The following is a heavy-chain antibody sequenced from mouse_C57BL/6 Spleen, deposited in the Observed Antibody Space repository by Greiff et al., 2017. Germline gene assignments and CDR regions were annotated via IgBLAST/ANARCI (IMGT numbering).Heavy chain of an antibody. V-gene: IGHV5-4*01. CDR3: ARASSGYGDYFDY. CDR1: GFTFSSYA. D-gene: IGHD3-2*02. CDR2: ISDGGSYT. Sequence: EVQVVESGGGLVKPGGSLKLSCAASGFTFSSYAMSWVRQTPEKRLEWVATISDGGSYTYYPDNVKGRFTISRDNAKNNLYLQMSHLKSEDTAMYYCARASSGYGDYFDYWGKGTTLTVSS. J-gene: IGHJ2*01.